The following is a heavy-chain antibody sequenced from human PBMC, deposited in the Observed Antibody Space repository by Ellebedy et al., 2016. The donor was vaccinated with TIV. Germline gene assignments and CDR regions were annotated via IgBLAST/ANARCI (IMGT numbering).Heavy chain of an antibody. V-gene: IGHV3-11*05. CDR2: ISGSSSYT. CDR3: VRDRQWLGYDF. Sequence: GGSLRLSCAASGFTFSDYYMYWIRQAPGKGLDWVSYISGSSSYTNYADSVKGRFTISRDNAKPSLFLQLNSLRAEDSALYYCVRDRQWLGYDFWGQGTRVTVSS. D-gene: IGHD6-19*01. CDR1: GFTFSDYY. J-gene: IGHJ4*02.